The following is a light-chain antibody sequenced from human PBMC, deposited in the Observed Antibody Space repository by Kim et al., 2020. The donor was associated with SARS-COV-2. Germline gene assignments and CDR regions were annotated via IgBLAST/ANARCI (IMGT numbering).Light chain of an antibody. CDR3: EAWDSSTQV. J-gene: IGLJ3*02. Sequence: SSGRLTCTLKSGHISYIIGWHQQQPGKAPRYLMKLEGSGYYSKGSGVPDRFSGSSSGADRYLTISNLQSEDEADYYCEAWDSSTQVFGGGTQLTVL. CDR1: SGHISYI. V-gene: IGLV4-60*03. CDR2: LEGSGYY.